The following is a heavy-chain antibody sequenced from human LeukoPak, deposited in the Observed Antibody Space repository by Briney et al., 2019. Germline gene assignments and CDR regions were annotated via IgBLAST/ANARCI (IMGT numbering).Heavy chain of an antibody. Sequence: PSETLSLTCTVSGGSISSYYWSWIRQPPGKGLEWIGYIYYSGSTNYNPSLKSRVTISVDTSKNQFSLKLSSVTAADTAVYYCASLTHDYGGKALDYWGQGTLVTVSS. J-gene: IGHJ4*02. CDR1: GGSISSYY. CDR3: ASLTHDYGGKALDY. D-gene: IGHD4-23*01. V-gene: IGHV4-59*12. CDR2: IYYSGST.